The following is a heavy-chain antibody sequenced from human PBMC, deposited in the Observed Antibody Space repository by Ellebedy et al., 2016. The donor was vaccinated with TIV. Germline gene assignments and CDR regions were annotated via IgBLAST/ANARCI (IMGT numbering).Heavy chain of an antibody. CDR3: ARQVAGHFDY. CDR1: GYTFTDYW. J-gene: IGHJ4*02. D-gene: IGHD2-15*01. V-gene: IGHV5-51*01. CDR2: IFPGDSDT. Sequence: GGSLRLSCKGAGYTFTDYWIAWVRQMPGKGLEWMGIIFPGDSDTRYSPSFQGQVTISADKSISTAYLQWSSLKASDTAMYYCARQVAGHFDYWGQGTLVTVSS.